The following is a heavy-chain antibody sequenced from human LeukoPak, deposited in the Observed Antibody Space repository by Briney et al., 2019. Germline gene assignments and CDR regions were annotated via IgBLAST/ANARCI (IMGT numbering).Heavy chain of an antibody. Sequence: SVKVSCKASGGTFSTYAINWVRQAPGHGLEWMGSIIPIFGTANYAQKFQGRVTITPDESTSTAYMDLSSLRSDDTAVYYCARAFGYSNGYYYHYMDVWGKGTTVTISS. CDR1: GGTFSTYA. CDR2: IIPIFGTA. V-gene: IGHV1-69*13. CDR3: ARAFGYSNGYYYHYMDV. J-gene: IGHJ6*03. D-gene: IGHD5-18*01.